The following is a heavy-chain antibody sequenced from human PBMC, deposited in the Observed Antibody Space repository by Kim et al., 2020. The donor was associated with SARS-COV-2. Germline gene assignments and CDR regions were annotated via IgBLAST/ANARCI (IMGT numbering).Heavy chain of an antibody. D-gene: IGHD3-22*01. J-gene: IGHJ3*02. V-gene: IGHV3-23*01. Sequence: GGSLRLSCAASGFTFSRSALSWVRQSPGKGLQWVAGIGSSGTSIYYADSVKGRFTISRDNSKNTLFLQMNSLRAEDAGVYYCAKDLRDGGGLLDAFDMWGQGTLVTVSA. CDR3: AKDLRDGGGLLDAFDM. CDR2: IGSSGTSI. CDR1: GFTFSRSA.